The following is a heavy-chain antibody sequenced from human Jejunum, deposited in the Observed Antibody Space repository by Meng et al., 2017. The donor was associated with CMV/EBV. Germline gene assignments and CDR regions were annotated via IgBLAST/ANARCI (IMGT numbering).Heavy chain of an antibody. J-gene: IGHJ5*02. CDR1: GGSIISGDGY. CDR3: VLMIPADTNYFDP. CDR2: VYYSGTT. D-gene: IGHD6-25*01. Sequence: SGGSIISGDGYWTWIRQSTGRGLDWIGNVYYSGTTSYNRSLKSRVTISVDTSKNQFSLKLASVIAADTAVYYCVLMIPADTNYFDPWGQGTLVTVSS. V-gene: IGHV4-30-4*01.